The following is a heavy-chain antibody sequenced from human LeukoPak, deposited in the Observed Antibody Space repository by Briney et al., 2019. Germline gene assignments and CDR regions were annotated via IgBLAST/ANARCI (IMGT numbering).Heavy chain of an antibody. Sequence: GGSLRLSCAASGFTFSSYWMHWVRQAPGKGLVWVSRINSDGSTTTYADSVKGRFTISRDNAKNTLYLQMHSLRAEDTAVYYCARDPRSYFYDSEDYWGQGTLVTVSS. D-gene: IGHD3-9*01. J-gene: IGHJ4*02. CDR2: INSDGSTT. V-gene: IGHV3-74*01. CDR3: ARDPRSYFYDSEDY. CDR1: GFTFSSYW.